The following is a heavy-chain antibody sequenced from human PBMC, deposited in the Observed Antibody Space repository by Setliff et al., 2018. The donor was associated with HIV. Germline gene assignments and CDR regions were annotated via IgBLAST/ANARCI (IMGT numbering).Heavy chain of an antibody. CDR1: GFTFSIYN. D-gene: IGHD4-17*01. CDR3: AREKFENGDYEFVSTFDS. CDR2: ISTSGSTI. J-gene: IGHJ4*02. V-gene: IGHV3-48*02. Sequence: PGGSLRLSCEASGFTFSIYNMNWVRQAPGKGLEWVSYISTSGSTIYYADSVKGRFTISRDNGKKSLCLQMDSLRDEDTAVYYCAREKFENGDYEFVSTFDSWGQGTLVTVSS.